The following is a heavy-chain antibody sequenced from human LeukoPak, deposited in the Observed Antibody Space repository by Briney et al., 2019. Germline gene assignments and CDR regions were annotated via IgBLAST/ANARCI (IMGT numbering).Heavy chain of an antibody. CDR2: IIPIFGTA. V-gene: IGHV1-69*13. CDR1: GGTFSSYA. D-gene: IGHD2-2*01. J-gene: IGHJ6*02. Sequence: SVKVSCKASGGTFSSYATSWVRQAPGQGLEWMGGIIPIFGTANYAQKFQGRVTITADESTSTAYMELSSLRSEDTAVYYCARAESAAISYYYYGMDVWGQGTTVTVSS. CDR3: ARAESAAISYYYYGMDV.